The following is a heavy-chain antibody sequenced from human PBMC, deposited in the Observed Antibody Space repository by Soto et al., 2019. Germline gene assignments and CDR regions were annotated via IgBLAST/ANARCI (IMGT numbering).Heavy chain of an antibody. CDR3: AKAVAGRDAFDM. D-gene: IGHD6-19*01. J-gene: IGHJ3*02. Sequence: EGQLLESGGDLVQTGGSLRLSCAASGFTFSRHAMSWVRQAPGKGLEWVAAVTGSRDSVFYADSVKGRFSISRDKSKDTLYLQMHHLAAGDTAVYYCAKAVAGRDAFDMWGQGTMVTVSS. CDR1: GFTFSRHA. CDR2: VTGSRDSV. V-gene: IGHV3-23*01.